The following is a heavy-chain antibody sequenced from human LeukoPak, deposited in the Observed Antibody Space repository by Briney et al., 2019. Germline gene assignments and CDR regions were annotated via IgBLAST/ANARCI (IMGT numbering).Heavy chain of an antibody. V-gene: IGHV3-33*01. Sequence: GGSLRLSCAASGFTFSSYGMHWVRQAPGKGLEWVAVIWYDGNNKYYVDSVKGRFTISRDNSKNTLYLQMNSLRAEDTAVYYCTTEEDMDSSWHFDYWGQGTLVTVSS. CDR3: TTEEDMDSSWHFDY. CDR2: IWYDGNNK. D-gene: IGHD6-13*01. J-gene: IGHJ4*02. CDR1: GFTFSSYG.